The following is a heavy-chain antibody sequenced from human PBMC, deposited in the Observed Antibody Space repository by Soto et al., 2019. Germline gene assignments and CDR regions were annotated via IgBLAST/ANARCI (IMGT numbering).Heavy chain of an antibody. CDR3: ARVYPSDTRYGYVGNNWFDP. CDR1: GYTFTSYY. V-gene: IGHV1-46*03. Sequence: QVQLVQSGAEVKKPGASVKVSCKASGYTFTSYYMHWVRQAPGQGLEWMGIINPSGGSTSYAQKSQGRVLMTRDTSPSTVYMELSSLRAEDTAVYDWARVYPSDTRYGYVGNNWFDPWGQGTLVTVSS. CDR2: INPSGGST. D-gene: IGHD5-18*01. J-gene: IGHJ5*02.